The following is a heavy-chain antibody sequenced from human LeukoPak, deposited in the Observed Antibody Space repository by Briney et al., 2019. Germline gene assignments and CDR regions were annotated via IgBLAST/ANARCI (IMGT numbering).Heavy chain of an antibody. CDR2: IYYTGKT. Sequence: PSETLSLTCSVSGDYISNSNYYWGWIRQPPGKGLEWIENIYYTGKTYYNSSLESQVTISIDTSNNEFSLNLNSVTGAHTAAYYCVRLYYFDFRSPPIWGQGTLVTVSS. CDR3: VRLYYFDFRSPPI. V-gene: IGHV4-39*07. J-gene: IGHJ4*02. D-gene: IGHD3-9*01. CDR1: GDYISNSNYY.